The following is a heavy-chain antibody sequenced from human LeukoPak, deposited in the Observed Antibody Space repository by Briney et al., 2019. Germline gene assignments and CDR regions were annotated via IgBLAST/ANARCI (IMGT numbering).Heavy chain of an antibody. V-gene: IGHV1-24*01. CDR3: ATXXXXXXXXXYSFPDWFDP. Sequence: ASVKVSCKVSGYTLTELSMHWVRQAPGKGLEWMGGFDPEDGETIYAQKFQGRVTMTEGTSTDTAYMELSSLRSEDTAVYYCATXXXXXXXXXYSFPDWFDPWGQGTLVTVSS. D-gene: IGHD2-15*01. CDR1: GYTLTELS. J-gene: IGHJ5*02. CDR2: FDPEDGET.